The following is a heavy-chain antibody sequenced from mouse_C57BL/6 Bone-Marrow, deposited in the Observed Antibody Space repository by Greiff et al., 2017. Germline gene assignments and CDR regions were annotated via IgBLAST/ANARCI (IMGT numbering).Heavy chain of an antibody. CDR2: IYPGGGYT. D-gene: IGHD4-1*02. V-gene: IGHV1-63*01. CDR3: ARLPNSYAMDY. J-gene: IGHJ4*01. Sequence: QVQLQQSGAELVRPGTSVKMSCKASGYTFTNYWIGWAKQRPGHGLEWIGDIYPGGGYTNYNEKFKGKATLTEDKSSSTAYMQFSSLTSEDSAIYYCARLPNSYAMDYWGQGTSVTVSS. CDR1: GYTFTNYW.